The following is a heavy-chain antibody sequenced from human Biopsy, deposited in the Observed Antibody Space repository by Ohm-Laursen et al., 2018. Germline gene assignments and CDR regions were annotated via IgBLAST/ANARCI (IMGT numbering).Heavy chain of an antibody. J-gene: IGHJ3*01. V-gene: IGHV4-4*07. Sequence: SDTLSLTCNVSGGDINNYYWNWIRQPAGKGLEWIGRIYLGGSTNYNPSLKSRVTMSVDTFKKQLSLRLRSATAADTAMYYCASVVLGPTNDAFDLWGQGTMVVVSS. CDR1: GGDINNYY. CDR3: ASVVLGPTNDAFDL. D-gene: IGHD3-22*01. CDR2: IYLGGST.